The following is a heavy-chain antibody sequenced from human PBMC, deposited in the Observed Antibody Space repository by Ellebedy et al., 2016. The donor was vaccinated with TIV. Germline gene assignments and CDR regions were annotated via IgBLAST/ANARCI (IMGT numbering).Heavy chain of an antibody. CDR2: IIQSGTM. J-gene: IGHJ4*02. Sequence: MPGGSLRLSCAVYGGSLRGYYWNWISQPPGKGLEWIGEIIQSGTMNYSPSLKSRVTISVDKSKNQFSLRLTSVTAADTAVYFCARGIYGSVSVDYWGQGTLVTVSS. CDR1: GGSLRGYY. V-gene: IGHV4-34*01. CDR3: ARGIYGSVSVDY. D-gene: IGHD3-10*01.